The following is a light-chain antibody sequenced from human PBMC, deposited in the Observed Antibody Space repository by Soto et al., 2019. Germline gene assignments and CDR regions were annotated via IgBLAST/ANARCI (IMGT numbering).Light chain of an antibody. Sequence: DIVMTQSPLSLPVTPGEPASISCRSSQSLLHSNVYNYLDWYLQKPGQSPQLLIYLGSNRASGDHDRFSGSGSGKDFTLKSSRVEAEDVGVYYGMQALQTPLFTFGPGTKVDIK. CDR2: LGS. J-gene: IGKJ3*01. V-gene: IGKV2-28*01. CDR3: MQALQTPLFT. CDR1: QSLLHSNVYNY.